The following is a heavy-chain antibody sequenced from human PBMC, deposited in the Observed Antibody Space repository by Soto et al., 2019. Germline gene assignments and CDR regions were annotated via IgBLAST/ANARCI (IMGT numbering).Heavy chain of an antibody. CDR3: ASAPNPVGAHGWGAFDI. CDR2: ISSSGSTI. Sequence: PGGSLRLSCAASGFTFSDYYMSWIRQAPGKGLEWVSYISSSGSTIYYADSVKGRFTISRDNAKNSLYLQMNSLRAEDTAVYYCASAPNPVGAHGWGAFDIWGQGTMVTVSS. CDR1: GFTFSDYY. D-gene: IGHD1-26*01. J-gene: IGHJ3*02. V-gene: IGHV3-11*01.